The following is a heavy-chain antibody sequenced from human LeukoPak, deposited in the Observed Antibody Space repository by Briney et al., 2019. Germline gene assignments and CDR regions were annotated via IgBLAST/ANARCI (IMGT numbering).Heavy chain of an antibody. CDR2: IRYDGSNK. CDR1: GFTFSGFG. D-gene: IGHD3-16*01. V-gene: IGHV3-30*02. CDR3: ARDLGGSSWYVH. J-gene: IGHJ5*02. Sequence: PGGSLRLSCAASGFTFSGFGMHWVRQAPGKGLEWVAFIRYDGSNKFYADSVKGRFTISRDNAKNSLYLQMNSLRAEDTAVYYCARDLGGSSWYVHWGQGTLVTVSS.